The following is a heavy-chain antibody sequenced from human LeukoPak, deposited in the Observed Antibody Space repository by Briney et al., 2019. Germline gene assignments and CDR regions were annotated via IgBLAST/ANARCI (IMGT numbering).Heavy chain of an antibody. D-gene: IGHD5-24*01. Sequence: SETLSLTCTVSGGSISSGDYYWSWIRQPPGKGLEWIGYIYYSGSTYYNPSLKSRVTISVDTSKNQFSLKLSSVTAADTAVYYCAGVRDGYNYQYYFDYWGQGTLVTVSS. J-gene: IGHJ4*02. CDR3: AGVRDGYNYQYYFDY. V-gene: IGHV4-30-4*01. CDR2: IYYSGST. CDR1: GGSISSGDYY.